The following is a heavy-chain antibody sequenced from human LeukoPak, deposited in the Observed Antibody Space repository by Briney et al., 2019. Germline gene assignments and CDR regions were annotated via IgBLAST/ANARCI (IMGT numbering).Heavy chain of an antibody. D-gene: IGHD3-10*01. Sequence: GRSLRLSCAASGFTFSDYAMHWVRQAPGGGLEWVSGICWNSGSIGYADSVKGRFSISRDNAKISMYLQTNSLRAEDTALYYCAKGGITMVRGVPGTSAYYGMDVWGQRTTVTVSS. CDR2: ICWNSGSI. J-gene: IGHJ6*02. CDR3: AKGGITMVRGVPGTSAYYGMDV. V-gene: IGHV3-9*01. CDR1: GFTFSDYA.